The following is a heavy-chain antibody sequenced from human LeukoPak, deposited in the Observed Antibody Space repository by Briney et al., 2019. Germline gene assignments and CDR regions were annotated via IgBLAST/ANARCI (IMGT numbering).Heavy chain of an antibody. V-gene: IGHV3-48*02. J-gene: IGHJ4*02. CDR1: GFTFSTYN. Sequence: GGSLRLSCAASGFTFSTYNMNWVRHAPGKGLEWVSFISSDSRIICYADSVKGRFTVSRDNAKNSLYLQMNSLTDEDTAVYYCARNPAGIGDYWGQGTLVTVSS. CDR2: ISSDSRII. D-gene: IGHD1-26*01. CDR3: ARNPAGIGDY.